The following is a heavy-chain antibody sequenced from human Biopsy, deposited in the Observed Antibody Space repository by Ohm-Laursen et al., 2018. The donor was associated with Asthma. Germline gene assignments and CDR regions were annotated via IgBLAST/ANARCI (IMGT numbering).Heavy chain of an antibody. D-gene: IGHD4-17*01. J-gene: IGHJ4*02. CDR1: GCSLTDLS. CDR3: ASDFPKDYVRYNFQF. V-gene: IGHV1-24*01. CDR2: HDHEEGGT. Sequence: GSSVKVSCKISGCSLTDLSMHWVRQAPGQGLEWMGGHDHEEGGTVNAWRFQGRVTMTEDTSTDTAYMELSSLSSDDTAVYYCASDFPKDYVRYNFQFWGQGTLVTVSS.